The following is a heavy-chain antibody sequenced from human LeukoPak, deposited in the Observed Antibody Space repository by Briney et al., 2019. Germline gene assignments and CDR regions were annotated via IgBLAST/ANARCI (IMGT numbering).Heavy chain of an antibody. J-gene: IGHJ4*02. CDR2: IYYSGST. CDR3: ARAGRFLEWLYY. CDR1: GGSISTNSYY. V-gene: IGHV4-39*01. D-gene: IGHD3-3*01. Sequence: SETLSLTCTVSGGSISTNSYYWGWIRQPPGKGLKWIGSIYYSGSTYYNPSLRSRVTISVNTSKNQFSLKLSSVTATDTAVYYCARAGRFLEWLYYWGQGTLVTVSS.